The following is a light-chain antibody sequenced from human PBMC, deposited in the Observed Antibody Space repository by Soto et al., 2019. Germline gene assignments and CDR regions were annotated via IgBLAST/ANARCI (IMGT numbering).Light chain of an antibody. CDR3: SSYTSSSTLYV. V-gene: IGLV2-14*01. J-gene: IGLJ1*01. CDR2: EVS. Sequence: LTQPASVSGSPGQSITISCTGTSSDVGGYNYVSWYQQHPGKAPKLMIYEVSNRPSGVSNRFSGPKSGNTASLTISGLQAEDEADYYCSSYTSSSTLYVFGTGTKVTVL. CDR1: SSDVGGYNY.